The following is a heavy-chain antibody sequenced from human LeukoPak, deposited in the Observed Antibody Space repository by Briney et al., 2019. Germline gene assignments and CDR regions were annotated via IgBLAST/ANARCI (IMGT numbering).Heavy chain of an antibody. V-gene: IGHV4-59*08. Sequence: SETLSLTCTVSGGSTSSYYWSWIRQPPGKGLEWIGYIYYSGNTNYNPSLKSRVTISVDTSKNQFSLNLTSMTAADTAVYYCATSGDLFVFDYWGQGSLVTVSS. J-gene: IGHJ4*02. D-gene: IGHD1-26*01. CDR1: GGSTSSYY. CDR2: IYYSGNT. CDR3: ATSGDLFVFDY.